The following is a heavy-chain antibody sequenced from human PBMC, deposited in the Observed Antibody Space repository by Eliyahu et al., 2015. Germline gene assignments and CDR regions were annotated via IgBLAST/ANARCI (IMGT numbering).Heavy chain of an antibody. Sequence: QVQLVESGGGVVQPGGSLRVSCAASGFTFSGYAMXWVRQAPGQGREWVGVIRFDGENKYYADSVKGRFTISRDNSKNMLYLHMNSLRAEDTALYYCARDFHNVALDYWGQGTLVSVSS. V-gene: IGHV3-30*02. CDR1: GFTFSGYA. CDR3: ARDFHNVALDY. D-gene: IGHD1-1*01. J-gene: IGHJ4*02. CDR2: IRFDGENK.